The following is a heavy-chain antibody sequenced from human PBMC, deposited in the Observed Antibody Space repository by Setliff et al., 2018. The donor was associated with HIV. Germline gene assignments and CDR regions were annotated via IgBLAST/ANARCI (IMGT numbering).Heavy chain of an antibody. CDR3: ARASHQYSTDPYHYYMDV. V-gene: IGHV4-34*01. CDR1: GGSFSDYY. D-gene: IGHD2-2*01. Sequence: SETLSLTCAVYGGSFSDYYWSWIRQPPGQGLEWIGEINHSGSTNYNASLKSRVTISGDMSKKQFSLKLSSVTAADTAVYYCARASHQYSTDPYHYYMDVWGTGTTVTVSS. CDR2: INHSGST. J-gene: IGHJ6*03.